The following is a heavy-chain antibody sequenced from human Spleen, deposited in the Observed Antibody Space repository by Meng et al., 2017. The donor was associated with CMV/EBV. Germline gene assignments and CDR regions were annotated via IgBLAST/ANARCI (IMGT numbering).Heavy chain of an antibody. V-gene: IGHV3-30*18. CDR3: AKGATYYYDSSGYYHHLDY. Sequence: FSSYGMHWVRQAPGKGLEWVAVISYDGSNKYYADSVKGRFTISRDNSKNTLYLQMNSLRAEDTAVYYCAKGATYYYDSSGYYHHLDYWGQGTLVTVSS. CDR1: FSSYG. D-gene: IGHD3-22*01. J-gene: IGHJ4*02. CDR2: ISYDGSNK.